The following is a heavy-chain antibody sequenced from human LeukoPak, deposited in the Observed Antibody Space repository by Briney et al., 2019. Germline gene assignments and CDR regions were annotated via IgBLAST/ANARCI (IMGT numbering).Heavy chain of an antibody. Sequence: GGSLRLSCAASGFTFDDYAMHWVRQAPGKGLEWVSVIYSGGNTYYADSVKGRFTISRDNSKNTLYLQMNSLRAEDTAVYYCATVTMVRGAKVERNWFDPWGQGTLVTVSS. V-gene: IGHV3-53*05. CDR3: ATVTMVRGAKVERNWFDP. J-gene: IGHJ5*02. CDR1: GFTFDDYA. CDR2: IYSGGNT. D-gene: IGHD3-10*01.